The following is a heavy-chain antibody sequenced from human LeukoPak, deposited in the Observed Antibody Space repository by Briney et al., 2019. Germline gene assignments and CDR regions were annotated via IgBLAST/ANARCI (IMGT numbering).Heavy chain of an antibody. J-gene: IGHJ4*02. CDR2: ITASGPTT. CDR3: AKDADDYVSYFDY. V-gene: IGHV3-23*01. CDR1: GFTLTTYA. Sequence: GGCLRLSCAASGFTLTTYAMTWVRQAPGKGLEWVSGITASGPTTYYADSVKGRFTFSRDNSKNTLYLQMNSLRAEDTAVYYCAKDADDYVSYFDYWGQGTLVTVSS. D-gene: IGHD4-17*01.